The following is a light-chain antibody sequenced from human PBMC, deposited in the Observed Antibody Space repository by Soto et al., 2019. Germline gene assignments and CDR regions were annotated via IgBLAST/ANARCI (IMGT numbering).Light chain of an antibody. J-gene: IGLJ1*01. CDR3: SSYAGSNNFGV. V-gene: IGLV2-8*01. Sequence: QSVLTQPPSASGSPGQSVTISCTGTSSDVGGYNYVSWYQQHPGKAPKLMIYEVSKRPSGVPDRFSGSKSGNTASLTGSGLEAEDEADYYCSSYAGSNNFGVFGTGTKVTVL. CDR2: EVS. CDR1: SSDVGGYNY.